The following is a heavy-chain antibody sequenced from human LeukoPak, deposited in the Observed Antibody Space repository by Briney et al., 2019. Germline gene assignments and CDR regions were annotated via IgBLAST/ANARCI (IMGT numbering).Heavy chain of an antibody. CDR3: ARFGTSSSRFFDQ. D-gene: IGHD6-6*01. CDR2: LHYSGTT. Sequence: SETLSLTCTVSVGSISAYYWSWIRQPPGKGLEWIGYLHYSGTTNYYPSLKSRVTIALDTSKNQFSLKLNSVTAADTAVYYCARFGTSSSRFFDQWGQGTLVTVSS. J-gene: IGHJ4*02. V-gene: IGHV4-59*01. CDR1: VGSISAYY.